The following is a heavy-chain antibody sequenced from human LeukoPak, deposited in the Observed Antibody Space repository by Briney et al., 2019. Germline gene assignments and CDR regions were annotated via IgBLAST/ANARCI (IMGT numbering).Heavy chain of an antibody. CDR2: INHSGST. CDR1: GGSFSGYY. Sequence: PSETLSLTCAVYGGSFSGYYWSWIRQPPGKGLEWIGEINHSGSTNYNPSLKSRVTISVDTSKNQFSLKLSSVTAVDTAVYYCARVPIVVVAATDYFDYWGQGTLSPSPQ. J-gene: IGHJ4*02. V-gene: IGHV4-34*01. D-gene: IGHD2-15*01. CDR3: ARVPIVVVAATDYFDY.